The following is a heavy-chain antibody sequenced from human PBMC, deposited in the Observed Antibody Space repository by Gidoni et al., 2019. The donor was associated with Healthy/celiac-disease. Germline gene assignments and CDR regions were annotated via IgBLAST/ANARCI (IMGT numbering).Heavy chain of an antibody. D-gene: IGHD2-8*01. J-gene: IGHJ4*02. CDR3: AKDERGYCTNGVCYGFDY. V-gene: IGHV3-23*01. Sequence: EVQLLESGGGLVQPGGSLRLSCAASGFTFSSYAMSWVRQAPGKGLEWVSAISGSGGRTYYADSVKGRFTISRDNSKNTLYLQMNSLRAEDTAVYYCAKDERGYCTNGVCYGFDYWGQGTLVTVSS. CDR1: GFTFSSYA. CDR2: ISGSGGRT.